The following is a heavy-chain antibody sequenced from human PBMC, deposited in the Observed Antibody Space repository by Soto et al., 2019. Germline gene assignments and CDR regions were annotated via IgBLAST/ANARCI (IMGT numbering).Heavy chain of an antibody. CDR3: ARDRYSHSNYYYYGMDV. Sequence: PSETLSLTCTVSGGTISSGHYYWSWIRQHPGKGLEWIGYIYYSGNTYYKPSLKSRVSISVDTSNKEFSLKLRSVTAADTAVYYCARDRYSHSNYYYYGMDVWGQGTTVTVSS. CDR2: IYYSGNT. V-gene: IGHV4-31*03. D-gene: IGHD6-13*01. J-gene: IGHJ6*02. CDR1: GGTISSGHYY.